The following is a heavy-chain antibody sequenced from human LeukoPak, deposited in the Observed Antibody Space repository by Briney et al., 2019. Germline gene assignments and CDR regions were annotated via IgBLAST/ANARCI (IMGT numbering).Heavy chain of an antibody. CDR3: ARAQSGWLVDY. V-gene: IGHV3-30-3*01. Sequence: PGGSLRLSCAASGFTFSHYAIHWVRQAPGKGLEWVAVISSDGSNKYYADSVKGRFTISRDNSKNTLYLQMNSLRAEDTAVYYCARAQSGWLVDYWGRGTLVTVSS. D-gene: IGHD6-19*01. CDR2: ISSDGSNK. J-gene: IGHJ4*02. CDR1: GFTFSHYA.